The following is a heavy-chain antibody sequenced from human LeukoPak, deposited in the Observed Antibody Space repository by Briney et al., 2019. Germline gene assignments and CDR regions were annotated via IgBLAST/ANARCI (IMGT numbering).Heavy chain of an antibody. V-gene: IGHV3-53*01. CDR3: AKDPPTVMANAFHI. CDR2: IYSAGNT. D-gene: IGHD5-18*01. CDR1: GFTVSSNY. J-gene: IGHJ3*02. Sequence: PGGSLRLSCAVSGFTVSSNYMTWVRQAPGKGLEWVSIIYSAGNTYYADSVKGRFTISRDNSKNTLYLQMNSLRADDTAVYSCAKDPPTVMANAFHIWGQRTMVTVS.